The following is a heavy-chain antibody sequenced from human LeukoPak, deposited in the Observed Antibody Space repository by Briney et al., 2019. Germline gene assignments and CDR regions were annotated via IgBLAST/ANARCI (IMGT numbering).Heavy chain of an antibody. V-gene: IGHV3-20*04. J-gene: IGHJ6*03. CDR3: ARGGITIFGVVSYMDV. CDR2: INWNGGST. Sequence: PGGSLRLSCAASGFSFSSYCMGWVRQAPGKGLEWVSGINWNGGSTGYADSVKGRFTISRDNAKNSLYLQMNSLRAEDTALYYCARGGITIFGVVSYMDVWGKGTTVTVSS. CDR1: GFSFSSYC. D-gene: IGHD3-3*01.